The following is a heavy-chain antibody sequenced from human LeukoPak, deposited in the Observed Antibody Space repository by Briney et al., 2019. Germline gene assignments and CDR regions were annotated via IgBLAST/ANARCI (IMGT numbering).Heavy chain of an antibody. CDR3: ARGYSSSWYFNWFDP. D-gene: IGHD6-13*01. Sequence: GSLRLSCAASGFTFSSYWMSWVRQAPGKGLEWIGSIYHSGTTYYNPSLKSRVTISVDTSKNQFSLKLTSVTAADTAVYYCARGYSSSWYFNWFDPWGQGTLVTVSS. CDR2: IYHSGTT. V-gene: IGHV4-38-2*01. CDR1: GFTFSSYW. J-gene: IGHJ5*02.